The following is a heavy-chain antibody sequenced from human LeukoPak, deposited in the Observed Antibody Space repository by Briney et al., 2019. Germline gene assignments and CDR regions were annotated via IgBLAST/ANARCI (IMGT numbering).Heavy chain of an antibody. J-gene: IGHJ4*02. CDR1: GFAFSSYS. D-gene: IGHD3-3*01. Sequence: PGGSLRLSCAASGFAFSSYSMNWVRQAPGKGLEWVSSISSSSSSYIYYADSVKGRFTISRDNAKNSLYLQMNSLRAEDTAVYYCARGAYDFWSGPYYFDYWGQGTLVTVSS. CDR2: ISSSSSSYI. CDR3: ARGAYDFWSGPYYFDY. V-gene: IGHV3-21*01.